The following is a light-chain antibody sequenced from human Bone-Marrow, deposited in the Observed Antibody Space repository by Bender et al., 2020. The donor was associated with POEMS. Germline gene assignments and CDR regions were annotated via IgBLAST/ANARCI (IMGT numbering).Light chain of an antibody. J-gene: IGLJ3*02. V-gene: IGLV2-8*01. CDR1: SGDVGGYNY. CDR3: QSYDNSLGGWV. Sequence: QSALTQPPSASGSLGQSVTISCTGTSGDVGGYNYVSWYQQHPGKAPKLMISEVSKRPSGVPDRFSGSKSGTSASLDITGLQAEDEGDYYCQSYDNSLGGWVFGGGTKLTVL. CDR2: EVS.